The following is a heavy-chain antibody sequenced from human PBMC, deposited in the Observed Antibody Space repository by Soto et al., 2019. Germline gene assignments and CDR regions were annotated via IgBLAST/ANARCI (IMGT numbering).Heavy chain of an antibody. V-gene: IGHV3-11*01. J-gene: IGHJ4*02. CDR3: ARDSYDFWSGSKPFDY. CDR1: GFTFSDYY. D-gene: IGHD3-3*01. Sequence: PGGSLRLSCAASGFTFSDYYMSWIRQAPGKGLEWVSYISSSGSTIYYADSVKGRFTISRDNAKNSLYLQMNSLRAEDTAVYYCARDSYDFWSGSKPFDYWGQGTLVTLSS. CDR2: ISSSGSTI.